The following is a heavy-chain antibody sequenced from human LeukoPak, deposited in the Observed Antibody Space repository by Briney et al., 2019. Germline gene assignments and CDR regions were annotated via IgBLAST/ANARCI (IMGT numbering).Heavy chain of an antibody. V-gene: IGHV3-15*01. CDR1: GFTFSNAW. CDR3: TTDYGTDAFDI. Sequence: GGSLRLSCAASGFTFSNAWMSWVRQAPGEGLEWGGRIKSKTDGGTTDYAAPVKGRFTISRDDSKNTLYLQMNSVKTEDTAVYYCTTDYGTDAFDIWGQGTMVTVSS. CDR2: IKSKTDGGTT. D-gene: IGHD4-17*01. J-gene: IGHJ3*02.